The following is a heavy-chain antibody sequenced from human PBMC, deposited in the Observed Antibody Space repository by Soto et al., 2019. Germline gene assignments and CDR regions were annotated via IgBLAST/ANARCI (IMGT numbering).Heavy chain of an antibody. Sequence: EVQLLESGGGLVQPGGSLRLSCTASTASGFTFSVYAMSWVRQAPGKGLEWVSAVSGSGGSTYYVDSMKGRFTISRDNSKNTLYLQMNSLRDEDTALYYCAVTPTVTRMTSWGQGTLVTVSS. CDR1: GFTFSVYA. CDR2: VSGSGGST. CDR3: AVTPTVTRMTS. D-gene: IGHD4-17*01. V-gene: IGHV3-23*01. J-gene: IGHJ5*02.